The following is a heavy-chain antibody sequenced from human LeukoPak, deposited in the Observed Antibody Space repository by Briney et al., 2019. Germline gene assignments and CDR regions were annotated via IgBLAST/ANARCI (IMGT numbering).Heavy chain of an antibody. J-gene: IGHJ4*02. V-gene: IGHV3-15*01. D-gene: IGHD6-13*01. CDR3: TPAVKSSSWNFDY. CDR1: GFTFSNAW. CDR2: IKNKTDGGTT. Sequence: GGSLRLSCAASGFTFSNAWMSWVRQAPGKGLEWVGRIKNKTDGGTTDYAAPVKGRFTISRDDSKNTLYLQMNSLKTEDTAVYYCTPAVKSSSWNFDYWGQGTLVTVSS.